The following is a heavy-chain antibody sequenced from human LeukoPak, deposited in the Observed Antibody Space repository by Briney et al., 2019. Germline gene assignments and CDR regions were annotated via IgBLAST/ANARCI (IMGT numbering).Heavy chain of an antibody. CDR3: AREYTALGFDY. V-gene: IGHV3-21*01. J-gene: IGHJ4*02. CDR2: ISSSSTYI. Sequence: GGSLRLSCAASGLTFNNSGMLWVRQAPGKGLEWVSSISSSSTYIYYADSVKGRFTISRDNAKKSLYLQMNSLRAEDTAVYYCAREYTALGFDYWGQGTLVTVSS. D-gene: IGHD5-18*01. CDR1: GLTFNNSG.